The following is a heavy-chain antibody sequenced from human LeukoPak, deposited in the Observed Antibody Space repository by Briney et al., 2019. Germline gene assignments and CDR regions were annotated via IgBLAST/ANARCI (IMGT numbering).Heavy chain of an antibody. J-gene: IGHJ4*02. D-gene: IGHD3-16*01. CDR1: GGSISSGYY. CDR3: ASRYFSYSYFDY. CDR2: IYHSGNT. Sequence: SQTLSLTCTVSGGSISSGYYWGWIRQPPGKGLEWIGIIYHSGNTYYNPSLKSRVTISLDTSKNQFSLKLSSVTAADTAVYYCASRYFSYSYFDYWGQGTLVTVSS. V-gene: IGHV4-38-2*02.